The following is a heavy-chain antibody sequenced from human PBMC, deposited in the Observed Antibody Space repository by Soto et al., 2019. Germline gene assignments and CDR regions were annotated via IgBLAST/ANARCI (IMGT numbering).Heavy chain of an antibody. Sequence: SETLSLTCAVSGGSISSGCSSWSWIRQPPGKGLEWIGYIYHSGSTYYNPSLKSRVTISVDRPKNQFSLKLSSVTAADTAVYYCARAGDSSGPVALGYWGQGTLVTVSS. CDR3: ARAGDSSGPVALGY. V-gene: IGHV4-30-2*01. CDR1: GGSISSGCSS. D-gene: IGHD6-19*01. CDR2: IYHSGST. J-gene: IGHJ4*02.